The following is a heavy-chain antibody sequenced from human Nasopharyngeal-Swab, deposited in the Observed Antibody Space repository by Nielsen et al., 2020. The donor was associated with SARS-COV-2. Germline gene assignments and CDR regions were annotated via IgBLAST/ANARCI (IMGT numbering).Heavy chain of an antibody. Sequence: WVRQAPGQRLEWMGWINAGNGNTKYSQKFQGRVTITRDTSASTAYTELSSLRSEDTAVYYCARAVWVVPAAISPAHNWFDPWGQGTLVTVSS. CDR3: ARAVWVVPAAISPAHNWFDP. V-gene: IGHV1-3*01. D-gene: IGHD2-2*01. J-gene: IGHJ5*02. CDR2: INAGNGNT.